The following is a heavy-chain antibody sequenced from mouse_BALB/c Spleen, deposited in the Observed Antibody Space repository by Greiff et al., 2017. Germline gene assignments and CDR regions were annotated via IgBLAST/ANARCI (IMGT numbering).Heavy chain of an antibody. V-gene: IGHV5-17*02. J-gene: IGHJ3*01. CDR1: GFTFSSFG. CDR3: ARIGDGNYGAY. Sequence: EVQRVESGGGLVQPGGSRKLSCAASGFTFSSFGMHWVRQAPEKGLEWVAYISSGSSTIYYADTVKGRFTISRDNPKNTLFLQMTSLRSEDTAMYYCARIGDGNYGAYWGQGTLVTVSA. CDR2: ISSGSSTI. D-gene: IGHD2-1*01.